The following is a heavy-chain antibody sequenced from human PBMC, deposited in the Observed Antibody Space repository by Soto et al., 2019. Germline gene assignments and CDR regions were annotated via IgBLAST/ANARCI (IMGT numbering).Heavy chain of an antibody. D-gene: IGHD4-17*01. CDR3: ARSDYGDYFDY. CDR1: GFTFSSYS. V-gene: IGHV3-48*04. J-gene: IGHJ4*02. Sequence: VGSLRLSCAASGFTFSSYSMNWVRQAPGKGLEWVSYISSSSSTIYYADSVKGRFTISRDNAKNSLYLQMNSLRAEDTAVYYCARSDYGDYFDYWGQGTLVTVSS. CDR2: ISSSSSTI.